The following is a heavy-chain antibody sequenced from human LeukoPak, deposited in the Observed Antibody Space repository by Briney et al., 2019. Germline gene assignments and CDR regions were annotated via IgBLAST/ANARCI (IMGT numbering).Heavy chain of an antibody. CDR3: AKEGLSGRYGDG. CDR1: GFTFSNFA. V-gene: IGHV3-23*01. Sequence: GGSLRLSCAATGFTFSNFAMSWIRQAPGKGLEWVSAISGGGGRTWYAGSGKGRFTITRDNSKNTLSLQKNSLRGEDTAIYYCAKEGLSGRYGDGWGQGTLVIVSS. J-gene: IGHJ4*02. CDR2: ISGGGGRT. D-gene: IGHD1-26*01.